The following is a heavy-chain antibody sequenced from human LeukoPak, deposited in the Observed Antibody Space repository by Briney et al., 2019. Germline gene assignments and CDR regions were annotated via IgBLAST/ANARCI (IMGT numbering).Heavy chain of an antibody. J-gene: IGHJ5*02. CDR1: GGSISSSSYY. D-gene: IGHD4-17*01. Sequence: SETLSLTCTVSGGSISSSSYYWGWIRQPPGKGLEWIGSIYYSGSTYYNPSLKSRVTISIDTSKNQFSLKLSSVTAADTAVYYCARQGDYGDYEGWFDPWGQGTLVTVSS. V-gene: IGHV4-39*01. CDR2: IYYSGST. CDR3: ARQGDYGDYEGWFDP.